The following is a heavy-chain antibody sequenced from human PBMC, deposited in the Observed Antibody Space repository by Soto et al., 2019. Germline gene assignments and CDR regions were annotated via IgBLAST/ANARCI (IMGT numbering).Heavy chain of an antibody. D-gene: IGHD2-2*02. Sequence: QVQLVESGGGVVQPGRSLRLSCAASGFTFSSYGMHWVRQAPGKGLEWVAVISYDGSNKYYADSVKGRFIISRDNSKNTLYLQMNSLRAEDTAVYYCAKDEGEDIVVVPAAIRVAYWGQGTLVTVSS. J-gene: IGHJ4*02. CDR2: ISYDGSNK. V-gene: IGHV3-30*18. CDR1: GFTFSSYG. CDR3: AKDEGEDIVVVPAAIRVAY.